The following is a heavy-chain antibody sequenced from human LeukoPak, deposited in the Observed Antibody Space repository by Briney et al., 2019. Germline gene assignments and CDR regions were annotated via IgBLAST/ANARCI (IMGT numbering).Heavy chain of an antibody. D-gene: IGHD2-15*01. CDR1: GFTFSSYA. J-gene: IGHJ4*02. Sequence: QAGGSLRLSCAASGFTFSSYAMSWVRQAPGKGLEWVSGISGSGESTYYADSVKGRFTIFRDNSKNTLYLQMNSLRAEDTAVYHCANGWSPDYWGRGTLVTASS. CDR3: ANGWSPDY. V-gene: IGHV3-23*01. CDR2: ISGSGEST.